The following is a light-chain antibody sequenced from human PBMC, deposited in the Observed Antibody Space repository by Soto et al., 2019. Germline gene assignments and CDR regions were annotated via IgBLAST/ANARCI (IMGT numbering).Light chain of an antibody. CDR2: SAS. CDR3: QQYGSSPPT. Sequence: EIVLTQSPGTLSLSPGERATLSCRASQSVSISSLAWYQQKPGQAPRLLIYSASSRATGIPDRFSGSGSGTDFTLTISRLEPEDFAVYYCQQYGSSPPTFGQGTKVEIK. V-gene: IGKV3-20*01. CDR1: QSVSISS. J-gene: IGKJ1*01.